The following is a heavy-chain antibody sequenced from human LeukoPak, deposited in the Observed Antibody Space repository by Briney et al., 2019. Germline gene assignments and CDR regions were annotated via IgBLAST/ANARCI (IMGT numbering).Heavy chain of an antibody. Sequence: SETLSLTCAVYGGSFSGYYWSWIRQPPGKGLEWIGEINHSGSTNYNPSLKSRVTISVDTSKNQFSLKLSSVTAADTAVYYCARGFRGYSYGYVRRCYFDYWGQGTLVTVSS. CDR2: INHSGST. CDR3: ARGFRGYSYGYVRRCYFDY. J-gene: IGHJ4*02. V-gene: IGHV4-34*01. CDR1: GGSFSGYY. D-gene: IGHD5-18*01.